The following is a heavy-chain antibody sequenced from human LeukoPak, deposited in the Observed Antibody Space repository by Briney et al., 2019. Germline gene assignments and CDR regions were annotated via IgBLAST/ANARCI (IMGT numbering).Heavy chain of an antibody. CDR1: GFTFITSV. Sequence: TSVKVSSTASGFTFITSVMQWVRQARGQRLEWIGWIVVGSGNTNYAQKFQERVTITRDMPTSTGYMELSSLRSEDTAVYYCAADIVGATGYYFDYWGQGTLVTVS. CDR3: AADIVGATGYYFDY. D-gene: IGHD1-26*01. CDR2: IVVGSGNT. V-gene: IGHV1-58*02. J-gene: IGHJ4*02.